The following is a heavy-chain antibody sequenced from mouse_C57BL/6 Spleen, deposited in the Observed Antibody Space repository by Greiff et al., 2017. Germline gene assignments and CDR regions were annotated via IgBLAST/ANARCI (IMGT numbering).Heavy chain of an antibody. D-gene: IGHD2-3*01. Sequence: EVQVVESGGGLVKPGGSLKLSCAASGFTFSSYTMSWVRQTPEKRLERVATISGGGGNTYYPDSVKGRFTISRDNAKNTLYLQMSSLRSEDTALYYCAIYDGSFFAYWGQGTLVTVSA. CDR2: ISGGGGNT. CDR1: GFTFSSYT. J-gene: IGHJ3*01. V-gene: IGHV5-9*01. CDR3: AIYDGSFFAY.